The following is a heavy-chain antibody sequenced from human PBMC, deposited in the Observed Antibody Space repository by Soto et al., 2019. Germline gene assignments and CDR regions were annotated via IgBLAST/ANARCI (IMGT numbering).Heavy chain of an antibody. CDR1: GGTFSSYA. CDR3: ARDKYCSSTSCGMDV. D-gene: IGHD2-2*01. J-gene: IGHJ6*02. Sequence: SVKVSCKASGGTFSSYAISWVRQAPGQGLEWMGGIIPIFGTANYAQKFQGRVTITADESTSTAYMELSSLRSDDTAVYYCARDKYCSSTSCGMDVWGQGTTVTVSS. V-gene: IGHV1-69*13. CDR2: IIPIFGTA.